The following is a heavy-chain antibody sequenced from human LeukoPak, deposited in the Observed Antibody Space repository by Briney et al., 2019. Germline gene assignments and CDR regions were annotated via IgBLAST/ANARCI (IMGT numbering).Heavy chain of an antibody. CDR2: ISAYNGNT. J-gene: IGHJ5*02. CDR1: GGTFSSYA. Sequence: ASVKVSCKASGGTFSSYAISWVRQAPGQGLEWMGWISAYNGNTNYAQKLQGRVTMTTDTSTSTAYMELRSLRSDDTAVYYCARTITFGGVIAENWFDPWGQGTLVTVSS. V-gene: IGHV1-18*01. CDR3: ARTITFGGVIAENWFDP. D-gene: IGHD3-16*02.